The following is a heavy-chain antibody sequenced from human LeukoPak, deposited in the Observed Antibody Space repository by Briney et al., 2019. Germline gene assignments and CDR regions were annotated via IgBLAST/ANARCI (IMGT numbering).Heavy chain of an antibody. CDR2: IRYDGSNK. D-gene: IGHD6-6*01. J-gene: IGHJ4*02. CDR3: AKGYSSSTNVDY. Sequence: PVGSLRLSCAASGFTFSSYGMHWVRQAPGKGLEWVAFIRYDGSNKYYADSVKGRFTISRDNSKNTLYLQMNSLRAEDTAVYYCAKGYSSSTNVDYWGQGTLVTVSS. CDR1: GFTFSSYG. V-gene: IGHV3-30*02.